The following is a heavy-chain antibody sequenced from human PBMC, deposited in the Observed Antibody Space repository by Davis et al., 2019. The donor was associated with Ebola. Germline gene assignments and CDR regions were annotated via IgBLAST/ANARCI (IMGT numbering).Heavy chain of an antibody. V-gene: IGHV3-23*01. Sequence: PGGSLRLSCAASGFTFSNYAMSWVRQAPGKGLEWVSAINVDGTYYADSVKGRFTISRDNSKNTLYLQMNSLRVEDTAVYYCAKRATVKVAGANYYNAMDVWGKGTTVTVSS. CDR1: GFTFSNYA. J-gene: IGHJ6*04. CDR2: INVDGT. D-gene: IGHD6-19*01. CDR3: AKRATVKVAGANYYNAMDV.